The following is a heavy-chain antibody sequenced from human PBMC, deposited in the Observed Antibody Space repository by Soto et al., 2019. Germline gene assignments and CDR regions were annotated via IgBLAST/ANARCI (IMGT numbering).Heavy chain of an antibody. CDR2: IYPGDSDT. Sequence: GESLKISCKGSGNSFTTFWIAWVRQLPGKGLEWMGFIYPGDSDTRHSPSLQGQVTISADKSISTAYLQWGSLKASDTAIYYCARPGLTPYPPDYWGQGTLITVYPGMDVWGQGTTVTVSS. CDR1: GNSFTTFW. V-gene: IGHV5-51*01. CDR3: ARPGLTPYPPDYWGQGTLITVYPGMDV. D-gene: IGHD3-9*01. J-gene: IGHJ6*02.